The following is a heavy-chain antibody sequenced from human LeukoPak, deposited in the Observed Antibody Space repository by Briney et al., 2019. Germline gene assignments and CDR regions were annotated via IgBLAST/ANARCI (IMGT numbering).Heavy chain of an antibody. D-gene: IGHD3-10*01. CDR2: ISYSDPT. CDR3: ALSHYGEALFDY. J-gene: IGHJ4*02. Sequence: PSETLSLTCNVSGVSIASNTHYWSWIRQHPGTGLEWIGFISYSDPTSYNPSLRSRVAFSLDTSKNQFSLQLHSVTAADTAVYYCALSHYGEALFDYWGQGSLVTVSS. CDR1: GVSIASNTHY. V-gene: IGHV4-31*03.